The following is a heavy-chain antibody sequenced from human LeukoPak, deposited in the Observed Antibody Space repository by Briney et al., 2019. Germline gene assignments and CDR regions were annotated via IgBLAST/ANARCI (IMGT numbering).Heavy chain of an antibody. D-gene: IGHD2-21*02. J-gene: IGHJ3*02. CDR2: INLSGGST. Sequence: GASVKVSCKASGYTFTGYYMHWVRQAPGQGLEWMGIINLSGGSTSYAQKFQGRVTMTRDMSTSTVYMELSSLRSEDTAVYYCATSCMGGDCSSFDAFDIWGQGTMVTVSS. CDR3: ATSCMGGDCSSFDAFDI. V-gene: IGHV1-46*01. CDR1: GYTFTGYY.